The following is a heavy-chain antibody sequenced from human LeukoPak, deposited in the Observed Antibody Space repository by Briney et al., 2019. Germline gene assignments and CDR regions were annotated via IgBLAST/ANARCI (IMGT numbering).Heavy chain of an antibody. Sequence: GGSLRLSCAASGFTVSSNYMSWVRQAPGKGLEWVSVIYSGGSTYYADSVKGRFTISRDNSKNTLYLQMNSLRAEDTAVYYCASRVYSESYGVRDYWGQGTLVTVSS. CDR3: ASRVYSESYGVRDY. V-gene: IGHV3-66*01. J-gene: IGHJ4*02. CDR2: IYSGGST. CDR1: GFTVSSNY. D-gene: IGHD1-26*01.